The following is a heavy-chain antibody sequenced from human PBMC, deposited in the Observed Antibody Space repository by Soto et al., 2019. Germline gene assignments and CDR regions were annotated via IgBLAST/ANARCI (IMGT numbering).Heavy chain of an antibody. CDR1: GLTFSSYT. J-gene: IGHJ4*02. V-gene: IGHV3-30-3*01. CDR2: ISYDGSNK. Sequence: QVQLVESGGGVVQPGRSLRLSCEASGLTFSSYTMHWVRQAPGKGLEWVAVISYDGSNKYYADSVKGRFTISRDNSKNALYLQMNSLRAEDTAVFYCARDPGSGWPPFDYWGQGTLVTVSS. D-gene: IGHD6-19*01. CDR3: ARDPGSGWPPFDY.